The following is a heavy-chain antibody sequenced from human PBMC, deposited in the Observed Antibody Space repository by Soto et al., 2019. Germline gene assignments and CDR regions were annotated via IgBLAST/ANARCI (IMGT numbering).Heavy chain of an antibody. J-gene: IGHJ4*02. V-gene: IGHV4-30-4*01. D-gene: IGHD3-16*01. CDR2: IYYSGST. CDR1: GGSISSGDYY. Sequence: SETLSLTCTVSGGSISSGDYYWSWIRQPPGKGLEWIGYIYYSGSTYYNPSLKSRVTISVDTSKNQFSLKLSSVTAADTAVYYCARAFQRSYYFDYWGQGTLVTVSS. CDR3: ARAFQRSYYFDY.